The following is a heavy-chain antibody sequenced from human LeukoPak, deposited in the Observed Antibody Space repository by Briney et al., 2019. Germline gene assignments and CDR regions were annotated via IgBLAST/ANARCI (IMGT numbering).Heavy chain of an antibody. CDR1: EGTFNSYG. CDR3: ARDLRGSSSWYDY. Sequence: AASVKVSCKASEGTFNSYGISWVRQAPGQGLEWMGRIIPILGITNYAQKFQGRVTITADKSTNTAYMELSSLRSEDTAVFYCARDLRGSSSWYDYWGQGTLVTVSS. CDR2: IIPILGIT. D-gene: IGHD6-13*01. J-gene: IGHJ4*02. V-gene: IGHV1-69*04.